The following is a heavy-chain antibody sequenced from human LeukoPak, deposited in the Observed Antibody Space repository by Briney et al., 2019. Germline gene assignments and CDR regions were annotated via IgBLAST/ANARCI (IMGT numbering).Heavy chain of an antibody. J-gene: IGHJ6*04. CDR1: GGSISSSNW. CDR2: IYHSGST. CDR3: ARDLRLRPFYYYYGMDV. D-gene: IGHD4-17*01. V-gene: IGHV4-4*02. Sequence: PSETLSLTCAVSGGSISSSNWWSWVRQPPGKGLEWIGEIYHSGSTNYNPSLKSRVTISVDKSKNQFSLKLSSVTAADTSVYYCARDLRLRPFYYYYGMDVWGKGTTVTVSS.